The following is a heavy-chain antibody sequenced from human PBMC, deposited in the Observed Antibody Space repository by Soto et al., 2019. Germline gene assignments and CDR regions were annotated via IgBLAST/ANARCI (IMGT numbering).Heavy chain of an antibody. V-gene: IGHV3-23*01. Sequence: DVQLLESGGGLVQPGGSLRLSCAASGFSFSSYAMVWVRQAPGKGLEWVAVISARGGSSYFADSVKGRFTLSRDNSKNVLTLEINSLTAEDTAIYFCAKGSIVYCASVDNWGQGTLVVVSS. J-gene: IGHJ4*02. D-gene: IGHD2-21*01. CDR1: GFSFSSYA. CDR3: AKGSIVYCASVDN. CDR2: ISARGGSS.